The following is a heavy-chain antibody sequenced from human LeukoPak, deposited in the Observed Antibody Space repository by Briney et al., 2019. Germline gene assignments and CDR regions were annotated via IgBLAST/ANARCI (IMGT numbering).Heavy chain of an antibody. D-gene: IGHD2-2*01. J-gene: IGHJ3*02. CDR3: ERSSKLGYCSSTSCRDGAFDI. Sequence: SETLSLTCTVSGGSISSYYWSWIRQPPGKGLEWIGYIYYSGSTNYNPSLKSRVTISVDTSKNQFSLKLSSVTAADTAVYYCERSSKLGYCSSTSCRDGAFDIWGQGTMVTVSS. V-gene: IGHV4-59*01. CDR1: GGSISSYY. CDR2: IYYSGST.